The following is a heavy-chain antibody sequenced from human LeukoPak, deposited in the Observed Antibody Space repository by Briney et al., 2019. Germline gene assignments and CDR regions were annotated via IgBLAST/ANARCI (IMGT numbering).Heavy chain of an antibody. J-gene: IGHJ6*03. CDR1: GFTSSSYW. D-gene: IGHD3-3*01. Sequence: GGSLRLSCAASGFTSSSYWMSWVRQAPGKGLEWVANIKQDGSKKYYVDSVKGRFTISRDNAKNSLYLQMNSLRAEDTAVYYCAREGSEYYDFWSGYFQADYYYYYMDVWGKGTTVTVSS. V-gene: IGHV3-7*01. CDR2: IKQDGSKK. CDR3: AREGSEYYDFWSGYFQADYYYYYMDV.